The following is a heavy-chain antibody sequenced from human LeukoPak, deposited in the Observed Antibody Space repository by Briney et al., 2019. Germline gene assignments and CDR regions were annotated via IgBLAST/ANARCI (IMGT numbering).Heavy chain of an antibody. CDR2: IYYSGST. Sequence: SETLSLTCTVSGGSISSYYWSWVRQPPGKGLEWIGYIYYSGSTNYTPSLKRRVTISVDTSKNQFSLKLSSLTAADTAVYYCARDINRPPAFDIWGQGTMVTVSS. CDR1: GGSISSYY. V-gene: IGHV4-59*01. J-gene: IGHJ3*02. CDR3: ARDINRPPAFDI.